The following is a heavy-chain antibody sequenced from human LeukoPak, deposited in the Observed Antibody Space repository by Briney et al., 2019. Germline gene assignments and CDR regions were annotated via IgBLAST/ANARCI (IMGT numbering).Heavy chain of an antibody. CDR1: GFTISSND. CDR2: IFGSGDTT. J-gene: IGHJ4*02. CDR3: AKDQKPDSGYDIDY. V-gene: IGHV3-23*01. D-gene: IGHD5-12*01. Sequence: GGSLRLSCEASGFTISSNDMNWVRQAPRKGLEWVSVIFGSGDTTNYADSVKGRFTISRDRSKNTLYLGIHSLRADDTAVYYCAKDQKPDSGYDIDYWGQGTLVIVSS.